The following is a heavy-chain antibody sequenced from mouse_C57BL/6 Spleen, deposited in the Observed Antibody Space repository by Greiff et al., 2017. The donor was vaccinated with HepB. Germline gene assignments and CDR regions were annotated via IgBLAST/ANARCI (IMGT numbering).Heavy chain of an antibody. CDR2: IYPGDGDT. Sequence: QVQLQQSGPELVKPGASVKISCKASGYAFSSSWMNWVKQRPGKGLEWIGRIYPGDGDTNYNGKFKGKATLTADKSSSTAYMQLSSLTSEDSAVYFCARGTLTGSDYWGQGTTLTVSS. J-gene: IGHJ2*01. CDR1: GYAFSSSW. D-gene: IGHD4-1*01. V-gene: IGHV1-82*01. CDR3: ARGTLTGSDY.